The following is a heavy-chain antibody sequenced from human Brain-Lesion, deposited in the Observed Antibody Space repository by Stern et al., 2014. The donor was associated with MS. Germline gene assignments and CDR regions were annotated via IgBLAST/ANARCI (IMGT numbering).Heavy chain of an antibody. Sequence: QVQLVQSGAEVKKPGASGRVSCAASGNSFTHFYIHWVRQAPGPGLEWMGWINPNSGGTKFAQKFQGWVTITRDTSMTTAYMEVTSLTSDDTAVYYCARGGRYYADYWGQGTLVTVSS. CDR2: INPNSGGT. CDR3: ARGGRYYADY. J-gene: IGHJ4*02. D-gene: IGHD2-2*01. CDR1: GNSFTHFY. V-gene: IGHV1-2*04.